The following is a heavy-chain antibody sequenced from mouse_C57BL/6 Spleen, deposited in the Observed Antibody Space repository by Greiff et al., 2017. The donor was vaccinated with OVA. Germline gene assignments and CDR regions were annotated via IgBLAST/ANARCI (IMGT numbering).Heavy chain of an antibody. D-gene: IGHD2-2*01. CDR2: INPNNGGT. V-gene: IGHV1-18*01. Sequence: EVQLQQSGPELVKPGASVKIPCKASGYTFTDYNMDWVKQSHGKSLEWIGDINPNNGGTIYNQKFKGKATLTVDKSSSTAYMELRSLTSEDTAVYYCARMVSSYWYFDVGGTGTTVTVSS. J-gene: IGHJ1*03. CDR3: ARMVSSYWYFDV. CDR1: GYTFTDYN.